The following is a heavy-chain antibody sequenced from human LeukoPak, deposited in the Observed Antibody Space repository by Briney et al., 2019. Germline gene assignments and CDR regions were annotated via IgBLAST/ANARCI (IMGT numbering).Heavy chain of an antibody. CDR2: ISSSSSYI. CDR3: ARDGEYKGDGYTAFDY. Sequence: GGSLSLSCAASGFTFSSYSMNWVRQAPGKGLEWVSSISSSSSYIYYADSVKGRFTISRDNAKNSLYLQMNSLRAEDTAVYYCARDGEYKGDGYTAFDYWGQGTLVTVSS. J-gene: IGHJ4*02. V-gene: IGHV3-21*01. CDR1: GFTFSSYS. D-gene: IGHD5-24*01.